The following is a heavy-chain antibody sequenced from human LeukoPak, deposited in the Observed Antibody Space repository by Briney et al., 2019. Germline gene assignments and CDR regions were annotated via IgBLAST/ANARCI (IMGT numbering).Heavy chain of an antibody. CDR2: TRNKADTYTT. V-gene: IGHV3-72*01. CDR3: AHLGGVVTATTGFGY. Sequence: GGSLRLSCAASGFTFSDHYMDWVRQAPGKGLEWVGRTRNKADTYTTHYAASVEGRFTISRDDSTNSLYLQMNSLKTEDTAVYYCAHLGGVVTATTGFGYWGQGTLVTVSS. CDR1: GFTFSDHY. D-gene: IGHD2-2*01. J-gene: IGHJ4*02.